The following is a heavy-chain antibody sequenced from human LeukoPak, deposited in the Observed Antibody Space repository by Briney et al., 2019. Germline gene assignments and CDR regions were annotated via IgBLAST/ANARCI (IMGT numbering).Heavy chain of an antibody. CDR3: ARQDYDSSGYYSLNYFDY. CDR1: GGSISSSTYY. Sequence: SETLSLTCTVSGGSISSSTYYWGWIRQPPGKGLEWIGSIYYSGGTYYNPSLKSRVTISVDTSKNHFSLKLSSVTAADTAVYYCARQDYDSSGYYSLNYFDYWGQGTLVTVSS. V-gene: IGHV4-39*01. CDR2: IYYSGGT. J-gene: IGHJ4*02. D-gene: IGHD3-22*01.